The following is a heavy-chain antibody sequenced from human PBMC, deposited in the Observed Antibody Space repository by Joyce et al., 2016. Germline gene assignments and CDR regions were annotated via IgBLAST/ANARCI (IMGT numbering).Heavy chain of an antibody. Sequence: EVQMVQSGAEVKKPGATVKISCKVSGYTFTVYYMHWVQQAPGKGIEWMEMDDPEDGETIDAEKFQDRVTITADTSTDTAYMELSSLKSEDTAVYYCEAVAKRSTRPFDYWGQGTLVTVSS. V-gene: IGHV1-69-2*01. CDR2: DDPEDGET. D-gene: IGHD2-2*01. CDR3: EAVAKRSTRPFDY. J-gene: IGHJ4*02. CDR1: GYTFTVYY.